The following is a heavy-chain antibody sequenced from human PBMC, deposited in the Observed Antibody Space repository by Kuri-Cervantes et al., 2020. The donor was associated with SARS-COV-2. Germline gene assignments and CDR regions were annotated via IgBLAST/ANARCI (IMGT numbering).Heavy chain of an antibody. J-gene: IGHJ6*02. CDR2: IDPSDSYT. Sequence: KVSCKGSGYSFTSYWISWVRQMPGKGLEWMGRIDPSDSYTNYSPSFQDHVTISADKSISTAYLQWSSLKASDTATYYCARDMTYYYYGMDVWGQGTTVTVSS. CDR3: ARDMTYYYYGMDV. V-gene: IGHV5-10-1*01. CDR1: GYSFTSYW.